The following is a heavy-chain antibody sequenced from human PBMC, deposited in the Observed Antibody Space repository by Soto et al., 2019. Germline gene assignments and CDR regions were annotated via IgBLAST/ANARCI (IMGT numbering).Heavy chain of an antibody. CDR3: ASHITMVRGVIPREEK. J-gene: IGHJ4*02. D-gene: IGHD3-10*01. CDR1: GGTFSSYA. CDR2: IIPIFGTA. V-gene: IGHV1-69*13. Sequence: ASVKVSCKASGGTFSSYAISWVRQAPGQGLEWMGGIIPIFGTANYAQKFQGRVTITADESTSTAYMELSSLRSEDTAVYYCASHITMVRGVIPREEKWGQGTLVTVSS.